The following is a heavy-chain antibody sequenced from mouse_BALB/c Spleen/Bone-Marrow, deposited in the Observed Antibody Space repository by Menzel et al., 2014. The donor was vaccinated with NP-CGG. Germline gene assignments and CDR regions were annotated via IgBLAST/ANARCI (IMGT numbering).Heavy chain of an antibody. CDR1: GFSLTSYG. Sequence: QVQLKESGPGLVAPSQSLSITCTVSGFSLTSYGVHWVRQTPGKGLEWMGVIWAGGSTNYNSALMSRLSISKDNNKSHVFLKMHSLQTYATAMYYCARVIRYESYFDYWGQGTTLTVSS. CDR2: IWAGGST. J-gene: IGHJ2*01. CDR3: ARVIRYESYFDY. D-gene: IGHD2-14*01. V-gene: IGHV2-9*02.